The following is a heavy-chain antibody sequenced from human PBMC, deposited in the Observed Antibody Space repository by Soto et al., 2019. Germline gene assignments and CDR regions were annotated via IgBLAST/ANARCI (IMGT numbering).Heavy chain of an antibody. CDR2: IYPGDSDT. V-gene: IGHV5-51*01. CDR1: GYSFTSYW. Sequence: PGESLKISCKGSGYSFTSYWIGWVRQMPGKGLEWMGIIYPGDSDTRYSPSFQGQVTTSADKSISTAYLQWSSLKASDTAMYYCARLAYYDYVWGSYRLLGYFDYWGQGTLVTVSS. CDR3: ARLAYYDYVWGSYRLLGYFDY. D-gene: IGHD3-16*02. J-gene: IGHJ4*02.